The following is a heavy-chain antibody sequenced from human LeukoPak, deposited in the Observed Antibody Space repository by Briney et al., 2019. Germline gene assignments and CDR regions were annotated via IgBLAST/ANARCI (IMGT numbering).Heavy chain of an antibody. CDR2: IIPIFGTA. V-gene: IGHV1-69*13. D-gene: IGHD2-2*01. Sequence: GASVKVSCKASGGTFSSYAISWVRQAPGQGLEWMGGIIPIFGTANYAQKFQGRVTITADESTSTAYMELSSLRSEDTAVYYCARSRSSVEDCSSTSCYDNWFDPWGQGTLVTVSS. J-gene: IGHJ5*02. CDR3: ARSRSSVEDCSSTSCYDNWFDP. CDR1: GGTFSSYA.